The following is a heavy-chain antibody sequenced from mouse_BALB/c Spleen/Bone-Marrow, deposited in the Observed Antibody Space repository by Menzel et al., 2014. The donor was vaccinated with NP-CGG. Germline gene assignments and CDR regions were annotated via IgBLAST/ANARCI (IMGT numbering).Heavy chain of an antibody. CDR1: GFTFSSFG. CDR3: ARGCGSSYGFAY. CDR2: ISSGSSTI. V-gene: IGHV5-17*02. D-gene: IGHD1-1*01. J-gene: IGHJ3*01. Sequence: EVQLVESGGGLVQPGGSRKLSCAASGFTFSSFGMHWVRQAPEKGLEWVADISSGSSTIYYADTVKGRFTISRDNPKNTLFLQMTSLRSEDTAMYYCARGCGSSYGFAYWGQGTLVTVSA.